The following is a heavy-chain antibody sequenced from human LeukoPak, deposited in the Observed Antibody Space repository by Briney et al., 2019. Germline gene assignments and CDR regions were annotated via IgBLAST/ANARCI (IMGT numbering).Heavy chain of an antibody. Sequence: PGGTLRLSCAASGFTFSSFVMNWVRQAPGKGLEWVSTIRGSGSDTYYADSVKGRFTISRDNSKSTLYLQMNSLRAEDTAVYYCAKSRYCRGYSGYDCVRYYFEYWGQGTLVTVSS. D-gene: IGHD5-12*01. CDR3: AKSRYCRGYSGYDCVRYYFEY. CDR2: IRGSGSDT. J-gene: IGHJ4*02. V-gene: IGHV3-23*01. CDR1: GFTFSSFV.